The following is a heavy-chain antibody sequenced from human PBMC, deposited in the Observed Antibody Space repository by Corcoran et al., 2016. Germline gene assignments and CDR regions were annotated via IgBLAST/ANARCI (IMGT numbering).Heavy chain of an antibody. CDR1: GGSIGSRSYY. J-gene: IGHJ4*02. D-gene: IGHD3-10*01. V-gene: IGHV4-39*01. CDR3: ARHSGMTTASFFFDS. Sequence: QLQLQESGPGLVKPSETLSLICTVSGGSIGSRSYYWGWIRLPPGKGLEWIGSVYFSGDPYYNPSLKSRLTISVDTSKNQFSLELSPVTAADTAVYYCARHSGMTTASFFFDSWGQGTAVTVSS. CDR2: VYFSGDP.